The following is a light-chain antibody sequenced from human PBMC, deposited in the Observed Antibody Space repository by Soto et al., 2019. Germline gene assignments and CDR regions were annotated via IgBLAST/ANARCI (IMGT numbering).Light chain of an antibody. CDR2: ANI. V-gene: IGLV1-40*01. Sequence: QPVLTQPPSVSGAPGQRVTISCTGSGSNIGAGFDVHWYQHVPGTAPKLLIYANIKRPSGVPDRFSGSKSGTSASLAITGLQAEDEAHYYCQSYDSSLSVWVFGGGTKLTVL. CDR3: QSYDSSLSVWV. J-gene: IGLJ3*02. CDR1: GSNIGAGFD.